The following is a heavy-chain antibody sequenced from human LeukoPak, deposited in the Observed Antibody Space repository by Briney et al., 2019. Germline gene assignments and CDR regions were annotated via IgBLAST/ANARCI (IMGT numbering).Heavy chain of an antibody. CDR2: IYYSGST. V-gene: IGHV4-59*01. Sequence: PSETLSLTCTVSGGSISSYYWSWIRQSPGKGLEWIGYIYYSGSTNYNPSLKSRVTISVDTPKNQFSLKLSSVTAADTAVYYCARVKGNWNDVHYYYYGMDVWGKGTTVTVSS. J-gene: IGHJ6*04. D-gene: IGHD1-1*01. CDR1: GGSISSYY. CDR3: ARVKGNWNDVHYYYYGMDV.